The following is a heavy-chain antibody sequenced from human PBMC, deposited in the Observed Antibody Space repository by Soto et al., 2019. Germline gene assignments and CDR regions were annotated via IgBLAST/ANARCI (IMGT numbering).Heavy chain of an antibody. CDR3: ARALVVRRSKLNYYFDY. Sequence: QVQLQESGPGLVKPSQTLSLTCTVSGGSISSGGYYWSWIRQHPGKGLEWIGYIYYSGSTYYNPSLKSRVTISVDTSKNQFSLKLSSVTAADTAVYYCARALVVRRSKLNYYFDYWGQGTLVTVSS. J-gene: IGHJ4*02. CDR2: IYYSGST. CDR1: GGSISSGGYY. V-gene: IGHV4-31*03. D-gene: IGHD2-15*01.